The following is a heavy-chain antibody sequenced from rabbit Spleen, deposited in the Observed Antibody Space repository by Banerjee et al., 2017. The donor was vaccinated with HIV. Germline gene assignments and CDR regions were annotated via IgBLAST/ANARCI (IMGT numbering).Heavy chain of an antibody. D-gene: IGHD1-1*01. V-gene: IGHV1S45*01. J-gene: IGHJ4*01. Sequence: QEQLEESGGGLVKPGGSLVLTCKAPGFSLSYNYVICWVRQAPGKGLEWIACINSKSGENFYATWAKGRFTISKTSSTTVTLQMTSLTAADTATYFCARDLANVIGWNFGLWGPGTLVTVS. CDR2: INSKSGEN. CDR3: ARDLANVIGWNFGL. CDR1: GFSLSYNYV.